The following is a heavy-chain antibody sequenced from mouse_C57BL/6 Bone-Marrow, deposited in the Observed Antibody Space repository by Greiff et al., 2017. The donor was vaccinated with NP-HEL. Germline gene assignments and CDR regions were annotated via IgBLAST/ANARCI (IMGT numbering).Heavy chain of an antibody. CDR3: ASRGYY. CDR1: GYTFTSYW. J-gene: IGHJ3*01. D-gene: IGHD2-2*01. V-gene: IGHV1-50*01. Sequence: VQLQQPGAELVKPGASVKLSCKASGYTFTSYWMQWVKQRPGQGLEWIGEIDPSDSYTNSNQKFKGKATLTVDTSSSTAYMQLSSLTSEDSAFYYCASRGYYWGQGTRVTVSA. CDR2: IDPSDSYT.